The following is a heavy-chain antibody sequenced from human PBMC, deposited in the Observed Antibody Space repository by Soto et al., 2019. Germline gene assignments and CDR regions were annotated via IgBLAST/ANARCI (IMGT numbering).Heavy chain of an antibody. V-gene: IGHV4-39*01. Sequence: QLQLQESGPGLAKPSETLSLTCTVSGGSISSSSYYWGWIRQPPGKGLEWIGSIYYSGSTYYNPSLKSRVTISVDTSKNQFSLKLSSVTAADTAVYYCARRVAPAWYFDLWGRGTLVTVSS. CDR1: GGSISSSSYY. CDR2: IYYSGST. CDR3: ARRVAPAWYFDL. J-gene: IGHJ2*01.